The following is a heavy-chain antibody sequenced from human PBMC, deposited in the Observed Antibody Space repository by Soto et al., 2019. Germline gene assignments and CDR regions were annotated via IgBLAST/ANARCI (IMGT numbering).Heavy chain of an antibody. CDR2: ISGSGGST. V-gene: IGHV3-23*01. CDR3: AKHTSKTTYYYGSGSYPLQGVN. CDR1: GFTFSSYA. D-gene: IGHD3-10*01. Sequence: GGSLRLSCAASGFTFSSYAMSWVRQAPGKGLEWVSAISGSGGSTYYADSVKGRFTISRDNSKNTLYLQMNSLRAEDTAVYYCAKHTSKTTYYYGSGSYPLQGVNWGQGTLVTGSS. J-gene: IGHJ4*02.